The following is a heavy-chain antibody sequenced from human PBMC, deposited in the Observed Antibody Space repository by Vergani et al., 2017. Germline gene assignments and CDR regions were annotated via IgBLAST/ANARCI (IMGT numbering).Heavy chain of an antibody. CDR3: ATDRGSSWTRDWFDP. V-gene: IGHV1-18*01. CDR2: ISAYNGNT. D-gene: IGHD6-13*01. Sequence: QVQLVQSGAEVKKPGASVKVSCKASGYTFSTYGISWVRQAPGQGLEWMGWISAYNGNTNYPEKFQGRLTMTTDTSTRTAYMELRILRSDDTAVYYCATDRGSSWTRDWFDPWGQGTLVTVSS. CDR1: GYTFSTYG. J-gene: IGHJ5*02.